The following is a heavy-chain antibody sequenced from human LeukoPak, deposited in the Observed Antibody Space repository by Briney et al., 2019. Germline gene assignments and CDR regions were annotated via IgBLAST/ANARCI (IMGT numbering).Heavy chain of an antibody. Sequence: SETLSLTCTVSGGSISSYYWSWIRQPPGKGLEWIGYIYTSGSTNYNPSLKGRVTISVDTSKNQFSLKLSSVTAADTAVYYRARRDGIAWFDPWGQGTLATVSS. J-gene: IGHJ5*02. V-gene: IGHV4-4*09. CDR3: ARRDGIAWFDP. CDR1: GGSISSYY. D-gene: IGHD6-13*01. CDR2: IYTSGST.